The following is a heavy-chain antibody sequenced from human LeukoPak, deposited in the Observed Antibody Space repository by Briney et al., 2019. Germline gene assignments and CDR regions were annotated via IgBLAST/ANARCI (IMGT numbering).Heavy chain of an antibody. D-gene: IGHD2-15*01. CDR1: GFTFDDYV. Sequence: PGGSLRLSCAASGFTFDDYVMHWVRQASGKGLEWVSCISWNSGSIGYADSVKGRFTISRDNSKNTLYLQMNSLRAEDTAIYYCAKDYDGDCSGGSCSYFDYWGQGTLVTVSS. J-gene: IGHJ4*02. V-gene: IGHV3-9*01. CDR2: ISWNSGSI. CDR3: AKDYDGDCSGGSCSYFDY.